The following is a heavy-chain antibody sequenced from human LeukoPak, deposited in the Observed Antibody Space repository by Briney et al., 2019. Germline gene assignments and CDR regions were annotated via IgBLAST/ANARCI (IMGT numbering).Heavy chain of an antibody. J-gene: IGHJ6*02. Sequence: ASVKVSCKASGYTFTSYGISWVRQAPGQGLEWMGWISAYNGNTNYAQKLQGRVTMTTDTSTSTAYMELRSLRSDDPAVYYCARGAGSPFYYYGMDVWGQGTTVTVSS. CDR2: ISAYNGNT. V-gene: IGHV1-18*01. CDR3: ARGAGSPFYYYGMDV. D-gene: IGHD3-10*01. CDR1: GYTFTSYG.